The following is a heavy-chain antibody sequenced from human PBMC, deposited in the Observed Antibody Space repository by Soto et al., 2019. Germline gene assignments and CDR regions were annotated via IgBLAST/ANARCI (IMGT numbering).Heavy chain of an antibody. Sequence: ASVKVSCKASGGTFSSYAISWVRQAPGQGLEWMGGIIPIFGTANYAQKFQGRVTITADESTSTAYMELSSLRSEDTAVYYCARESGSYRPHQRSLYGMDVWGQGTTVTVSS. V-gene: IGHV1-69*13. CDR3: ARESGSYRPHQRSLYGMDV. CDR2: IIPIFGTA. CDR1: GGTFSSYA. D-gene: IGHD1-26*01. J-gene: IGHJ6*02.